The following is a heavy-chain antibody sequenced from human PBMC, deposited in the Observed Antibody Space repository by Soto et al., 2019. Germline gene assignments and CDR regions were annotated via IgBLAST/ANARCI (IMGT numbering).Heavy chain of an antibody. V-gene: IGHV4-39*01. J-gene: IGHJ5*02. Sequence: SETLSLTCTVSGGSISSSSYYWGWIRQPPGKGLEWIGSIYYSGSTYYNPSLKSRVTKSVDTSKNQFSLKLSSVTAADTVVYYCATLPPRIVVTLLPIPTWGQGIQVTVSS. D-gene: IGHD2-21*01. CDR2: IYYSGST. CDR1: GGSISSSSYY. CDR3: ATLPPRIVVTLLPIPT.